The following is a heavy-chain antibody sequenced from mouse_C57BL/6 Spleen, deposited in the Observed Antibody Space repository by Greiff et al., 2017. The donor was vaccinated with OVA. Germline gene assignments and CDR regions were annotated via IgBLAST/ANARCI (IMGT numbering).Heavy chain of an antibody. Sequence: QVHVKQPGAELVRPGTSVKLSCKASGYTFTSYWMHWVKQRPGQGLEWIGVIDPSDSYTNYNQKFKGKATLTVDTSSSTAYMQLSSLTSEDSAVYYCARVGYDDAYWGQGTLVTVSA. J-gene: IGHJ3*01. V-gene: IGHV1-59*01. D-gene: IGHD2-2*01. CDR3: ARVGYDDAY. CDR2: IDPSDSYT. CDR1: GYTFTSYW.